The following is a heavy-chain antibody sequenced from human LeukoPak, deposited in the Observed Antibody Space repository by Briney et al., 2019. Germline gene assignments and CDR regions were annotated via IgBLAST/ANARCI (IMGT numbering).Heavy chain of an antibody. Sequence: SVKVSCKASGGTFSSYAISWVRQAPGQGLEWMGRITPILGIANYAQKFQGRVTITADKSTSTAYMELSSLRSEDTAVYYCARPVTNTLPGYYYYGMDVWGQGTTVTVSS. CDR2: ITPILGIA. CDR1: GGTFSSYA. D-gene: IGHD4-17*01. CDR3: ARPVTNTLPGYYYYGMDV. V-gene: IGHV1-69*04. J-gene: IGHJ6*02.